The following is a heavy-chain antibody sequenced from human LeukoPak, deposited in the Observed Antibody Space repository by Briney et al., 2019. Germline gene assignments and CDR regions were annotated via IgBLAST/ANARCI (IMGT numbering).Heavy chain of an antibody. CDR2: ISSSSSYI. D-gene: IGHD4-23*01. Sequence: GGSLRLSCAASGFTFSSYSMNWVRQAPGKGLEWVSSISSSSSYIYYADSVKGRFTISRDNAKNSLYLQMNSLGAEDTAVYYCARDVDYGGNSGLGYWGQGTLVTVSS. J-gene: IGHJ4*02. CDR3: ARDVDYGGNSGLGY. CDR1: GFTFSSYS. V-gene: IGHV3-21*01.